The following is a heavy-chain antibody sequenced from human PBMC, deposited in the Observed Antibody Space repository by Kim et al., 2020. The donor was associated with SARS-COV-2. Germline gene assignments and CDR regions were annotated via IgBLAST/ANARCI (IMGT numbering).Heavy chain of an antibody. CDR1: GFTFINYA. Sequence: GGSLRLSCVASGFTFINYAIRWVRQAPGQGLEYVAGISGNGANTYYANSVKDRFTISRDNSKNTVYLQMDSLRVEDMAVYYCGRRGADGAYLDYWGEGT. J-gene: IGHJ4*02. V-gene: IGHV3-64*01. CDR2: ISGNGANT. D-gene: IGHD6-13*01. CDR3: GRRGADGAYLDY.